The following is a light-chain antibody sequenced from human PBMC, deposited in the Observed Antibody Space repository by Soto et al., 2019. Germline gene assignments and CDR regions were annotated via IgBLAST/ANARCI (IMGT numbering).Light chain of an antibody. J-gene: IGLJ1*01. CDR2: EGT. V-gene: IGLV2-23*01. CDR3: CSYASSSYYV. CDR1: TSDVGGYNL. Sequence: QSARTHPASVSWSPGHSITISCSGTTSDVGGYNLVSWYQQHTAKAPKLLIYEGTQRPSGVSSRFSGSKSGNTASLTISGLQAEDEADYYCCSYASSSYYVFGTGTKVTXL.